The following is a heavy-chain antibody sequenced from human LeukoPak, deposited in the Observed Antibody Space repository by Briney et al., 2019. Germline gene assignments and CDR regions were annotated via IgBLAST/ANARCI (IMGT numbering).Heavy chain of an antibody. CDR1: GFTFSSYS. CDR2: ISSSSLYI. D-gene: IGHD3-9*01. Sequence: GGSLRLSCAASGFTFSSYSMNWVRQAPGKGLEWVSSISSSSLYIYYADSVKGRFTISRDNAKNSLFLQMNSLRAEDTAVYYCAKDRYLTGYYDYWGQGTLVTVSS. J-gene: IGHJ4*02. CDR3: AKDRYLTGYYDY. V-gene: IGHV3-21*04.